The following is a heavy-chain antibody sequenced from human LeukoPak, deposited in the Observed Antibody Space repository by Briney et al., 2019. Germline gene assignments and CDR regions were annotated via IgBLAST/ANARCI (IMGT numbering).Heavy chain of an antibody. CDR2: IRYDGSNK. V-gene: IGHV3-30*02. CDR1: GFTFSSYG. D-gene: IGHD2-2*02. Sequence: GGSLRLSCAASGFTFSSYGMHWIRQAPGKGLEWVAFIRYDGSNKYYVDSVKGRFTISRDNSKNTLYMQMNSLRAEDTAVYYCAKDPNYCSSTRCYRPKWFDPWGQGTLVTVSS. J-gene: IGHJ5*02. CDR3: AKDPNYCSSTRCYRPKWFDP.